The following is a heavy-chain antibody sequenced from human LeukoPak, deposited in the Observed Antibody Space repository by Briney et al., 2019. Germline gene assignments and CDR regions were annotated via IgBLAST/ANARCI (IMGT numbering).Heavy chain of an antibody. CDR3: AKGKNTGSYLSHVDY. V-gene: IGHV3-43*01. Sequence: GGSLRLSCAASGFTFDDYGMSWVRQAPGKGLEWVSLITWDGGSTYYADSVKGRFTISRDNSKNSLYLQMNSLRTEDTALHYCAKGKNTGSYLSHVDYWGQGTLVTVSS. D-gene: IGHD3-10*01. CDR1: GFTFDDYG. CDR2: ITWDGGST. J-gene: IGHJ4*02.